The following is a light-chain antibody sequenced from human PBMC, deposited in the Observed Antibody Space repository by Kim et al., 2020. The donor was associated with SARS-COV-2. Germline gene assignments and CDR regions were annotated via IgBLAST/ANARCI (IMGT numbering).Light chain of an antibody. J-gene: IGLJ3*02. CDR3: SAWDYTLRGTV. V-gene: IGLV10-54*04. Sequence: QTATLTCTGNSNHVGYAGATWLQQRQCHPPRLLYYRNNNRPSGISERFSASRTGNTAALTITGLQPEDEADYYCSAWDYTLRGTVLGGGTQLTVL. CDR1: SNHVGYAG. CDR2: RNN.